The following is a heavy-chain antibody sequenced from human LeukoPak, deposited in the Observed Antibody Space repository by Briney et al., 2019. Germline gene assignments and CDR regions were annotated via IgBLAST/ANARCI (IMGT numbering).Heavy chain of an antibody. CDR3: AKVRIAAPLMGDY. Sequence: GGSLRLSCAASGFTFSSYGMHWVRQAPGKGLEWVAFIRYDGSNKYYADSVKGRFTISRDNSKNTLYLQMNSLGAEDTAVYYCAKVRIAAPLMGDYWGQGAMVTVSS. D-gene: IGHD6-6*01. V-gene: IGHV3-30*02. CDR2: IRYDGSNK. J-gene: IGHJ4*02. CDR1: GFTFSSYG.